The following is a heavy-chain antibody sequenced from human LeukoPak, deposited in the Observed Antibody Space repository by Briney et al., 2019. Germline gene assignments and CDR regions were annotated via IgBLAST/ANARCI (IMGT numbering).Heavy chain of an antibody. CDR1: GYTFTNYW. CDR2: TYPGDSDT. CDR3: ASMYSGYDVVDY. D-gene: IGHD5-12*01. J-gene: IGHJ4*02. Sequence: PGESLKISCKGSGYTFTNYWIGWVRQMPGKGLEWMGITYPGDSDTRYSPSFQGQVTISADKSISTAYLQWSSLKASDTAMYYFASMYSGYDVVDYWAQGPLVTVSS. V-gene: IGHV5-51*03.